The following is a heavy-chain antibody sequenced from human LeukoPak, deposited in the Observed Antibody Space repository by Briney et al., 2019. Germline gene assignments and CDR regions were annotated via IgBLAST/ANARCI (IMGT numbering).Heavy chain of an antibody. V-gene: IGHV4-38-2*01. CDR2: VYHSGTT. Sequence: SETLSLTCAVSNSSISSAYYWGWVRQFPGRGLEWIPSVYHSGTTYYNPSLKSRVTISIDTSKKHFSLKLSSVTAADTAVYYCARDAGTTMIKGGFDYWGQGTLVTVSS. CDR1: NSSISSAYY. D-gene: IGHD3-16*01. J-gene: IGHJ4*02. CDR3: ARDAGTTMIKGGFDY.